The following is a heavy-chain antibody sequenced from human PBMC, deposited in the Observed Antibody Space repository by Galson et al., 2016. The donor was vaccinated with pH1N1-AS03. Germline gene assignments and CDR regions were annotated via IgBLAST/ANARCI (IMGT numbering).Heavy chain of an antibody. CDR3: ARDRGLSGYSY. J-gene: IGHJ4*02. D-gene: IGHD5-18*01. CDR2: IYTSGST. V-gene: IGHV4-61*09. CDR1: GGSISSGSYY. Sequence: TLSLTCTVSGGSISSGSYYWSWVRQPAVKGMEWIRYIYTSGSTNYNPSLKSRVTISVDTSKNQFSLKVNSVTAAETAVYYCARDRGLSGYSYWGQGTLVTVSS.